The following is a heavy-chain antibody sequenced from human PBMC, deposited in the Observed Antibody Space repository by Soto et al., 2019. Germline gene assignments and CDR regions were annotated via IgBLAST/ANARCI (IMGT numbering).Heavy chain of an antibody. V-gene: IGHV1-69*06. Sequence: PQASVKVSCKASGGTFSSYAISWVRQAPGQGLEWMGGIIPIFGTANYAQKFQGRVTITADKSTSTAYMELSSLRSEDTAVYYCATKYCSGGSCYPDYWGQGTLVTVSS. D-gene: IGHD2-15*01. CDR3: ATKYCSGGSCYPDY. CDR2: IIPIFGTA. CDR1: GGTFSSYA. J-gene: IGHJ4*02.